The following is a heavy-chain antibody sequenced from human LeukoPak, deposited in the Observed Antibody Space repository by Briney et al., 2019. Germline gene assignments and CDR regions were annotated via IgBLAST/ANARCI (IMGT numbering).Heavy chain of an antibody. CDR3: ASFREGGGDY. CDR2: INEDGSGK. D-gene: IGHD2/OR15-2a*01. CDR1: GFTFNTYS. J-gene: IGHJ4*02. Sequence: GGSLRLSCAASGFTFNTYSMSWVRQAPGKGLEWVANINEDGSGKNFVDSVKGRFFISRDNAKNSVYLYMNSLRAEDTAMYFCASFREGGGDYWGRGTLVTVSA. V-gene: IGHV3-7*01.